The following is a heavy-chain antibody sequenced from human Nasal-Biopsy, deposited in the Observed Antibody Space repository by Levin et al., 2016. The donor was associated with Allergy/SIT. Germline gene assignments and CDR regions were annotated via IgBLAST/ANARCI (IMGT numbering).Heavy chain of an antibody. D-gene: IGHD5-18*01. CDR3: AKNKGFSYGSHFDGY. J-gene: IGHJ4*02. Sequence: GESLKISCAASGFTFSSYAMTWVRQSPGKGLEWVSVVSGSGGSTDYADSVKGRFTISRDNSKDTLYLQIHSLRAEDTAVYYCAKNKGFSYGSHFDGYWGQGTLVTVSS. CDR2: VSGSGGST. V-gene: IGHV3-23*01. CDR1: GFTFSSYA.